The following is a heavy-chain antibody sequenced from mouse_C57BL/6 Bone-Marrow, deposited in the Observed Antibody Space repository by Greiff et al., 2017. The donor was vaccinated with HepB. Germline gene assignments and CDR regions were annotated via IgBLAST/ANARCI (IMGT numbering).Heavy chain of an antibody. Sequence: EVQLQQSGPVLVKPGASVKMSCKASGYTFTDYYMNWVKQSHGKSLEWIGVINPYNGGTSYNQKFKGKATLTVDKSSSTAYMEINSLTSEDSAVYYCARGKWLLRGIAYWGQGTLVTVSA. J-gene: IGHJ3*01. CDR3: ARGKWLLRGIAY. D-gene: IGHD2-3*01. CDR2: INPYNGGT. CDR1: GYTFTDYY. V-gene: IGHV1-19*01.